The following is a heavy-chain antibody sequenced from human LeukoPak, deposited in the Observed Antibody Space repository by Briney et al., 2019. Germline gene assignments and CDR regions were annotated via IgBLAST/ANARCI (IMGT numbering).Heavy chain of an antibody. J-gene: IGHJ2*01. Sequence: PSETLSLTCTVSGGSISSYYWSWIRQPPGKGLEWIGYIYYSGSTNYNPSLKSRVTISLDTSKNQFSLKLSSVTAADTAVYYCARDNSGSYYPHWYFDLWGRGTLVTVSS. D-gene: IGHD1-26*01. V-gene: IGHV4-59*01. CDR1: GGSISSYY. CDR2: IYYSGST. CDR3: ARDNSGSYYPHWYFDL.